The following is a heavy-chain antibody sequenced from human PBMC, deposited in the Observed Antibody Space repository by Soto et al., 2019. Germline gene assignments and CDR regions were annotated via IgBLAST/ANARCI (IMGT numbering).Heavy chain of an antibody. CDR3: ARVPSDDYYFDY. D-gene: IGHD2-21*02. CDR1: GYSFSSYW. Sequence: GESLKISCEGSGYSFSSYWFGWVRQMPGKGLEWMGIIYPGDSDTRYSPSFQGQVTISADKSISTAYLQWSSLKASDTAMYYCARVPSDDYYFDYWGQGTLVTVSS. CDR2: IYPGDSDT. J-gene: IGHJ4*02. V-gene: IGHV5-51*01.